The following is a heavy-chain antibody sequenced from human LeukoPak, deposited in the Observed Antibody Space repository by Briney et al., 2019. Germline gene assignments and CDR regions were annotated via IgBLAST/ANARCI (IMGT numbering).Heavy chain of an antibody. V-gene: IGHV1-46*01. D-gene: IGHD4-17*01. CDR2: INPSSGYT. J-gene: IGHJ4*02. CDR1: TYTFTNYY. CDR3: VFPGDDYVYFDY. Sequence: ASVKVSCKASTYTFTNYYIHWVRQAPVQGREWMGLINPSSGYTTYAQKFQGRVTMTRDTPTSTVYMELNSLRSEDTAVYYCVFPGDDYVYFDYWGRGTLVTVSS.